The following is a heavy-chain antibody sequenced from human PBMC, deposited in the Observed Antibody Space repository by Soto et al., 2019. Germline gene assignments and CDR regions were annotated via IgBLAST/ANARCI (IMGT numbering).Heavy chain of an antibody. D-gene: IGHD2-21*02. CDR1: GGTFSSYA. CDR3: ARSLSPSPAYCGGDCYSFPYYFDY. CDR2: TIPIFGTA. V-gene: IGHV1-69*06. J-gene: IGHJ4*02. Sequence: SVKVSCKASGGTFSSYAISWVRQAPGQGLEWMGGTIPIFGTANYAQKFQGRVTITADKSTSTAYMELSSLRSEDTAVYYCARSLSPSPAYCGGDCYSFPYYFDYWGQGTLVTVSS.